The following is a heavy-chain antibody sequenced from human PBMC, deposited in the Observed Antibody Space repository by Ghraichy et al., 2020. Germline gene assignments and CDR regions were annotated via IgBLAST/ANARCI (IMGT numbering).Heavy chain of an antibody. V-gene: IGHV3-66*01. D-gene: IGHD4-11*01. Sequence: GESLNISCAASGFTVSSNYMSWVRQAPGKGLEWVSVIYSGGSTYYADSVKGRFTISRDNSKNTLYLQMNSLRAEDTAVYYCARDSLGVARSDDSNYPYYYYYYMDVWGKGTTVTVSS. CDR3: ARDSLGVARSDDSNYPYYYYYYMDV. CDR2: IYSGGST. CDR1: GFTVSSNY. J-gene: IGHJ6*03.